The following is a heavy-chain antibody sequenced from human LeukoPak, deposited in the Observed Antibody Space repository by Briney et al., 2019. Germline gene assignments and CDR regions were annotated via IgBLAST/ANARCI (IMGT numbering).Heavy chain of an antibody. CDR2: ISGSGGST. D-gene: IGHD3-22*01. CDR3: AKDFYDSSGQRFDP. J-gene: IGHJ5*02. V-gene: IGHV3-23*01. CDR1: GFTFSDRY. Sequence: GGSLRLSCGAAGFTFSDRYMSWVRQAPGKGLEWVSAISGSGGSTYYADSVKGRFTISRDNSKNTLYLQMNSLRAEDTAVYYCAKDFYDSSGQRFDPWGQGTLVTVSS.